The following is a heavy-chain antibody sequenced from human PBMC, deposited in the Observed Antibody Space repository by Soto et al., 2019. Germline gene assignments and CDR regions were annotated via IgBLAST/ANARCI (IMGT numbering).Heavy chain of an antibody. Sequence: QVQLVESGGGVVQPGRSLRLSCAASGFTFSSYGMHWVRQAPGKGLEWVAVISYEGSNKYYADSVKGRFTISRDNSKNTPYLQMNSLRAEDTAVYYCAKDRLVVVVAAAFDYWGQGTLVTVSS. D-gene: IGHD2-15*01. V-gene: IGHV3-30*18. CDR2: ISYEGSNK. CDR1: GFTFSSYG. CDR3: AKDRLVVVVAAAFDY. J-gene: IGHJ4*02.